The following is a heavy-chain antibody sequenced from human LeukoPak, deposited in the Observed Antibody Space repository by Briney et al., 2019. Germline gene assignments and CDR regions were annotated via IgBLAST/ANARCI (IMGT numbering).Heavy chain of an antibody. CDR3: AKVVADGNYLFDY. V-gene: IGHV3-23*01. CDR1: GFTFSSYT. CDR2: ISGSGGST. Sequence: PGGSLRLSCAASGFTFSSYTMNWVRQAPGKGLEWVSFISGSGGSTYYADSVKGRFTISRDKSKNTLYLQMNSLRAEDTAVYYCAKVVADGNYLFDYWGQGTLVTVSS. J-gene: IGHJ4*02. D-gene: IGHD1-26*01.